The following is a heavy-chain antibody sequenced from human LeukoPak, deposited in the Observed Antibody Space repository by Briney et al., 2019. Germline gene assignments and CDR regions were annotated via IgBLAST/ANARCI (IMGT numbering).Heavy chain of an antibody. Sequence: ASVKVSCKASGYTFTSYAMNWVRQAPGQGLEWMGWINTNTGNPTYAQGFTGRFVLSLDTSVSTAYLQISSLKAEDTAVYYCARVASDGYNYIALDYWGQGTLVTVSS. V-gene: IGHV7-4-1*02. CDR2: INTNTGNP. CDR3: ARVASDGYNYIALDY. D-gene: IGHD5-24*01. J-gene: IGHJ4*02. CDR1: GYTFTSYA.